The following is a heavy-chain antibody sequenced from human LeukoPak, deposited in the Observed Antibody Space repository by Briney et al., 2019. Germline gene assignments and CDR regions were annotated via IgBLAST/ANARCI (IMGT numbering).Heavy chain of an antibody. CDR2: INPNSGGT. D-gene: IGHD3-22*01. J-gene: IGHJ4*02. CDR3: ARALPKDYYDSSGYYYDY. Sequence: ASVKVSCKASGYTFTGYYMHWVRQAPGQGLEWMGWINPNSGGTNYAQKFQGWVTMTRDTSISTAYMELSRLRSDDTAVYYCARALPKDYYDSSGYYYDYWGQGTLVTVSS. V-gene: IGHV1-2*04. CDR1: GYTFTGYY.